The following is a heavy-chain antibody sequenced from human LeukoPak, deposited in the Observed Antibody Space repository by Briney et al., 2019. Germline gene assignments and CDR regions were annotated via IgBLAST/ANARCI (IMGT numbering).Heavy chain of an antibody. J-gene: IGHJ4*02. V-gene: IGHV4-39*01. CDR1: GGSVSSSNYY. D-gene: IGHD2-8*01. CDR2: IYYSGST. CDR3: ARQVRACTNGVCYRTFFDF. Sequence: PSETLSLTCTVSGGSVSSSNYYWGWIRQRPGKGLEWIGSIYYSGSTYYNPSLKSRVTISVDTSKNQFSLKLSSVTAADTAVYYCARQVRACTNGVCYRTFFDFWGQGTLVTVSS.